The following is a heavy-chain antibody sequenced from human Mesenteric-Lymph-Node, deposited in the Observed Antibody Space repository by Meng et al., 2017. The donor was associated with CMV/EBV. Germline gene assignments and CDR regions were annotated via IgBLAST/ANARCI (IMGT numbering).Heavy chain of an antibody. D-gene: IGHD6-6*01. CDR1: GYTFTNYG. Sequence: ASVKVSCKASGYTFTNYGISWVRQAPGQGLEWTGWISPYNGDTNYAQKLQDRVTMTTDTSTSTAYMELRSLRSDDTAVYYCARDTQRRYSSSSPRDFDFWGQGTLVTVSS. J-gene: IGHJ4*02. CDR3: ARDTQRRYSSSSPRDFDF. CDR2: ISPYNGDT. V-gene: IGHV1-18*01.